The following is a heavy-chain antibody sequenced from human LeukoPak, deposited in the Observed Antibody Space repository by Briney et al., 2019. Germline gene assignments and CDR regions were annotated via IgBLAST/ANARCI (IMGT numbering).Heavy chain of an antibody. V-gene: IGHV3-23*01. CDR2: ISGSGGST. J-gene: IGHJ4*02. D-gene: IGHD3-10*01. Sequence: PGGSLRLSCAASGFTFSSYAMSWVRQAPGKGLEWVSAISGSGGSTYYADSVKGRFTISRDNSKNTLYLQMNSLRAEDTAVYYCAKVFPALWFGELLFDYWGQGTLVTVSS. CDR3: AKVFPALWFGELLFDY. CDR1: GFTFSSYA.